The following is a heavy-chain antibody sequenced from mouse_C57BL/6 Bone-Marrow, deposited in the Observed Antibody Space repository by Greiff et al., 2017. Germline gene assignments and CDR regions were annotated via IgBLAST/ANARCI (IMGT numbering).Heavy chain of an antibody. CDR2: IYIGNGYT. CDR1: GYTFTSYG. J-gene: IGHJ4*01. D-gene: IGHD2-1*01. CDR3: VLLLWSSMDY. V-gene: IGHV1-58*01. Sequence: EVKLQESGAELVRPGSSVKMSCKTSGYTFTSYGINWVKQRPGQGLEWIGYIYIGNGYTEYTEKFKGKATLTSDTSSSTAYMQLSSLTSEDSAIYFCVLLLWSSMDYWGQGTSVTVAS.